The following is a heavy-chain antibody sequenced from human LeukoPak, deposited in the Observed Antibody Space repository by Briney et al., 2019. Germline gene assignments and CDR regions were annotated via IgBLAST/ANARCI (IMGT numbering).Heavy chain of an antibody. Sequence: GGSLRLSCAASGFTFSSYGMHWVRQAPGKGLEWVAFIRYDGSNKYYADSVKGRFTISRDNSKNTLYLQMNSLRAEDTAVYYCARASRYSYVFDYWGQGTLVTVSS. CDR2: IRYDGSNK. J-gene: IGHJ4*02. D-gene: IGHD5-18*01. CDR1: GFTFSSYG. V-gene: IGHV3-30*02. CDR3: ARASRYSYVFDY.